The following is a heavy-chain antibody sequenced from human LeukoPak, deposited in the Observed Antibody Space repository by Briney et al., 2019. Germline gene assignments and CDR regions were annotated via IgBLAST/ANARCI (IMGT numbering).Heavy chain of an antibody. J-gene: IGHJ4*02. CDR1: GGSFSSYY. CDR2: IYYSGST. Sequence: PSETLSLTCAVYGGSFSSYYWGWIRQPPGKGLEWIGSIYYSGSTYYNPSLKSRVTISVDTSKNQFSLKLSSVTAADTAVYYCARLPPAKAAAAAYWGQRTLVTVSS. D-gene: IGHD6-13*01. CDR3: ARLPPAKAAAAAY. V-gene: IGHV4-39*01.